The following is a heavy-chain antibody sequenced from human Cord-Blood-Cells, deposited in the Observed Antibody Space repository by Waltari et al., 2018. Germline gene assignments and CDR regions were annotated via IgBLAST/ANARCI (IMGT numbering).Heavy chain of an antibody. CDR2: VEQEDGET. CDR1: GYTFTDYY. Sequence: EVQLVQSGAEVKKPGATVKISCKVSGYTFTDYYMHWMQQAPGKGLEWMGLVEQEDGETKYAEKFQGRVTITADTSTDTAYMELSSLGSEDTAVYYCATLPTNDYGDYGWFDPWGQGTLVTVSS. D-gene: IGHD4-17*01. CDR3: ATLPTNDYGDYGWFDP. J-gene: IGHJ5*02. V-gene: IGHV1-69-2*01.